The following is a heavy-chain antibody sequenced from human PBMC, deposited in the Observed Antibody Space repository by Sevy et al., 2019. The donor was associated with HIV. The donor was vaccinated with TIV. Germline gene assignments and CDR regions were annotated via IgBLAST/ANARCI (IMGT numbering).Heavy chain of an antibody. CDR3: ATNMVHAGAYDSYFNF. J-gene: IGHJ4*02. D-gene: IGHD3-10*01. V-gene: IGHV3-33*01. CDR1: QFNFDTYA. Sequence: GGSLRLSCVASQFNFDTYAIHWVRQAPGKGLEWVAMIWYDGSSKDYAESVKGRFPISRDNSQNTACLQMNSLRAEDTGVYYCATNMVHAGAYDSYFNFWGQGSLVTVSS. CDR2: IWYDGSSK.